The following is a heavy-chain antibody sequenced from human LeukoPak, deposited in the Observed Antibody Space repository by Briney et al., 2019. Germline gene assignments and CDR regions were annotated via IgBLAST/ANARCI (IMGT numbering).Heavy chain of an antibody. CDR2: ISYDGNTR. CDR3: AREGGYSYGLGYFDY. Sequence: GGSLRLSCEASGFPFNIYTVHWVRQAPGKGLEWVAVISYDGNTRYYADSVKGRFTISRDNSRTTLFLQMNSLSPKDTAVYYCAREGGYSYGLGYFDYWGQGTQVTVYS. V-gene: IGHV3-30-3*01. J-gene: IGHJ4*02. D-gene: IGHD5-18*01. CDR1: GFPFNIYT.